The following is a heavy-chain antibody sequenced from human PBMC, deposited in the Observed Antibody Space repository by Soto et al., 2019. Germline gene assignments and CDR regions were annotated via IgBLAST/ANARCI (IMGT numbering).Heavy chain of an antibody. Sequence: SETLSLTCNVSGGSISSSSYYWGWIRQPPGKGLEWIGSINYSGSTYYNPSLKSRVTISVDTSKNQFSLNLSSVTAADTAVYYCARPQRRSSSWPPHFDYWGQGTLVTVSS. CDR2: INYSGST. CDR3: ARPQRRSSSWPPHFDY. D-gene: IGHD6-13*01. V-gene: IGHV4-39*01. CDR1: GGSISSSSYY. J-gene: IGHJ4*02.